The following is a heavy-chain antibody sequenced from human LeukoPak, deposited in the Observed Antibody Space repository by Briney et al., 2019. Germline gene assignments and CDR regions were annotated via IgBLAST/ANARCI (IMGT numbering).Heavy chain of an antibody. V-gene: IGHV1-18*01. J-gene: IGHJ4*02. Sequence: VASVKVSCKASGYTFTSYGISWVRQAPGQGLEWMGWISAYNGNTNYAQKLQGRVTMTTDTSTSTAYMELSSLRSEDTAVYYCARGDHYCSSTSCSTFDYWGQGTLVTVSS. CDR3: ARGDHYCSSTSCSTFDY. D-gene: IGHD2-2*01. CDR2: ISAYNGNT. CDR1: GYTFTSYG.